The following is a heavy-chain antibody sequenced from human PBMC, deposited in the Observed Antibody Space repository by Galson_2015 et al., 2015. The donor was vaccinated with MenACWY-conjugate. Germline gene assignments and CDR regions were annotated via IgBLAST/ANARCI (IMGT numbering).Heavy chain of an antibody. CDR2: ISGSGRTT. CDR3: AKPPSTVTTESSWHWYFDL. D-gene: IGHD4-17*01. Sequence: SLRLSCAASGFTFSTYAMSWVRQAPGKGLEWVSSISGSGRTTYYADPVKGRFTISRDNSKNTLYLQMNSLRAEDTAVYYCAKPPSTVTTESSWHWYFDLWGRGTLVTVSS. V-gene: IGHV3-23*01. CDR1: GFTFSTYA. J-gene: IGHJ2*01.